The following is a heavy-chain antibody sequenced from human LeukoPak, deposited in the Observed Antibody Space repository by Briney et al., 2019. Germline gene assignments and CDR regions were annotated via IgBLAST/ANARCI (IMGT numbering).Heavy chain of an antibody. CDR2: IKQDGSEK. V-gene: IGHV3-7*01. CDR1: GFTFSSYW. Sequence: GGSLRLSCAASGFTFSSYWMSWVRQAPGKGLEWVTNIKQDGSEKYYVDSVKGRFTISRDNAKNSLYLQMNSLRAEDTAVYYCARMYSSGWYPVNFDYWGQGTLVTVSS. J-gene: IGHJ4*02. CDR3: ARMYSSGWYPVNFDY. D-gene: IGHD6-19*01.